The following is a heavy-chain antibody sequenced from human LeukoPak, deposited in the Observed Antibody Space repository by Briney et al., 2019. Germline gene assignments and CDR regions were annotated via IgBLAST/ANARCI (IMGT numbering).Heavy chain of an antibody. D-gene: IGHD2-21*01. CDR3: AEDIRLGYFDY. CDR2: ISWNSGRI. V-gene: IGHV3-9*01. Sequence: PGGSLRLSCAASGFTFDDYAMHWVRQAPGKGLEWVSGISWNSGRIGYADSVKGRFTISRDNAKNSMYLQMNRLRAEDTALYCAEDIRLGYFDYWGQGTLVTVSS. CDR1: GFTFDDYA. J-gene: IGHJ4*02.